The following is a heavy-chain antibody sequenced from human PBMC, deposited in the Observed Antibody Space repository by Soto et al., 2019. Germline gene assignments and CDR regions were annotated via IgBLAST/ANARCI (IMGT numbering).Heavy chain of an antibody. V-gene: IGHV3-30-3*01. Sequence: PGGSLRLSCAASGFTFSSYAMHWVRQAPGKGLEWVAVISYDGSNKYYADSVKGRFTISRDNSKNTLYLQMNSLRAEDTAVYYCARDVLPTYYYDSSGYYGYWGQGTLVTVSS. D-gene: IGHD3-22*01. J-gene: IGHJ4*02. CDR3: ARDVLPTYYYDSSGYYGY. CDR1: GFTFSSYA. CDR2: ISYDGSNK.